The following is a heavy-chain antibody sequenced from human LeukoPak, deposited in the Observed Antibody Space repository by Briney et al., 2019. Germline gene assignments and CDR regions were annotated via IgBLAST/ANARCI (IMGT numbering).Heavy chain of an antibody. CDR3: ARERYGRDAFDI. CDR2: IKQDGGEK. Sequence: GRSLRLSCASSGFTFSRNWMSWVRQAPGKGLEWVANIKQDGGEKYYVDSVKGRFTISRDNAKNSLFLQMNSLIAEDTAVYYCARERYGRDAFDIWGQGTMVAVSS. D-gene: IGHD4-17*01. V-gene: IGHV3-7*05. J-gene: IGHJ3*02. CDR1: GFTFSRNW.